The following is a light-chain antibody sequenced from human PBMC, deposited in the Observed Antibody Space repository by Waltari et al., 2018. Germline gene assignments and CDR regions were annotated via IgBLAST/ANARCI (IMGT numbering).Light chain of an antibody. CDR2: AAS. CDR1: QTISNY. Sequence: DIQMAQSPSSLSASVGDRVTITCRTSQTISNYLNWYQQKQGKAPKLLIYAASTLQSGVPSRFSGSGSGTDFTLTISNLRPEDFATYYCQQSYSSKWSFGQGTKVEIK. CDR3: QQSYSSKWS. V-gene: IGKV1-39*01. J-gene: IGKJ1*01.